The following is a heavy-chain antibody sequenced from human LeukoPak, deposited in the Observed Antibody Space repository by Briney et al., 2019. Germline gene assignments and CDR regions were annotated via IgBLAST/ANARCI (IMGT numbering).Heavy chain of an antibody. J-gene: IGHJ4*02. Sequence: SETLSLTCTVSGGSISSSSYYCGWIRQPPGKGLEWIGSIYYSGSTYYNPSLKSRVTISVDTSKNQFSLKLSSVTAADTAVYYCARGVGRSTIKHYFDYWGQGTLVTVSS. V-gene: IGHV4-39*01. D-gene: IGHD1-1*01. CDR3: ARGVGRSTIKHYFDY. CDR2: IYYSGST. CDR1: GGSISSSSYY.